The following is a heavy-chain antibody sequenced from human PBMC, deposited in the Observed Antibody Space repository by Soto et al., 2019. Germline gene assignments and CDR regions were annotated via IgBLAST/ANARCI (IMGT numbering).Heavy chain of an antibody. D-gene: IGHD3-16*01. J-gene: IGHJ6*02. CDR3: ATYPGYYFYYGMDV. V-gene: IGHV3-7*03. Sequence: DVLLVESGGGLVQPGGSLRLSCEASGFTFSSYWLTWVRQAPGKGLEWVANINEDGSEKYYVDSVKGRFTICRDHDKNSLFLQTNSQRAEYTAVYYCATYPGYYFYYGMDVWGQGTMVTVSS. CDR1: GFTFSSYW. CDR2: INEDGSEK.